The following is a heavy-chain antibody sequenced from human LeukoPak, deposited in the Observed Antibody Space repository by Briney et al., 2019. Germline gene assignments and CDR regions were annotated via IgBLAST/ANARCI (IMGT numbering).Heavy chain of an antibody. CDR3: ARLVGDDYDSSGVGY. CDR2: IYYSGST. CDR1: GGSISSGCYY. Sequence: SETLSLTCTVSGGSISSGCYYWCRIRPPPGKGLEWIGSIYYSGSTYYNPSLKSRVTISVDTSKNQFSLKLSSVTAADTAVYYCARLVGDDYDSSGVGYWGQGTLVTVSS. V-gene: IGHV4-39*01. D-gene: IGHD3-22*01. J-gene: IGHJ4*02.